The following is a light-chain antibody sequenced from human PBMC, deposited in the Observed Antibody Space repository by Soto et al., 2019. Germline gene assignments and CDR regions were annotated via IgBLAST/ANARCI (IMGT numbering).Light chain of an antibody. V-gene: IGKV3-11*01. CDR1: QSVSSS. Sequence: EMVLTQSPATLSLSPGETATLSCSASQSVSSSLAWYQQKPGQTPRLLIYDASNRATGIPARFSGSGSGTDFTLTVSSLEPEDFAVYYCQQRSSWPLTFGGGTKVEIK. CDR2: DAS. J-gene: IGKJ4*01. CDR3: QQRSSWPLT.